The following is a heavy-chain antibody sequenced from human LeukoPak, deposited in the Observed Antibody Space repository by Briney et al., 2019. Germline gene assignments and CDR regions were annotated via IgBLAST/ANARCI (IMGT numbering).Heavy chain of an antibody. D-gene: IGHD3-3*01. CDR2: ISGSGGST. CDR3: AKDAYYDFWSGYPPHY. V-gene: IGHV3-23*01. J-gene: IGHJ4*02. CDR1: GFTLRSYA. Sequence: PGGSLRLSCAASGFTLRSYAMSWVRQAPGKGLEWVSAISGSGGSTYYADSVKGRFTISRDSSKNTLYVQMNSLRAEDTAVYYCAKDAYYDFWSGYPPHYWGQGTLVTVSS.